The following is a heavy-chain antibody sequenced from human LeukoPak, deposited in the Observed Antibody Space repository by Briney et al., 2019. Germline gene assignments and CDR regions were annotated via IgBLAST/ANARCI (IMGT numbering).Heavy chain of an antibody. CDR1: GGSFSGYY. D-gene: IGHD6-13*01. CDR3: ARGRLDEYSSSWYYFYYYYGMDV. V-gene: IGHV4-34*01. CDR2: INHSGST. Sequence: PSETLSLTCAVYGGSFSGYYWSWIRQPPGKGLEWIGEINHSGSTNYNPSLKSRVTISVDTSKNQFSLKLSSVTAADTAVYYCARGRLDEYSSSWYYFYYYYGMDVWGQGTTVTVSS. J-gene: IGHJ6*02.